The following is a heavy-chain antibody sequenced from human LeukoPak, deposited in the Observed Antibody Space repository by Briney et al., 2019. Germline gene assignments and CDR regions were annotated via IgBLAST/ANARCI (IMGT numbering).Heavy chain of an antibody. D-gene: IGHD2-15*01. CDR2: IRSKANSYAT. CDR1: GFTFSGSA. J-gene: IGHJ3*02. CDR3: TRALGATRNALDI. V-gene: IGHV3-73*01. Sequence: PGGSLRLSCAASGFTFSGSAMHWVRQASGKGLEWVGRIRSKANSYATAYAASVKGRFTISRDDSKNTAYLQMNSLTAEDTAVYYCTRALGATRNALDIWGQGTMVTVSS.